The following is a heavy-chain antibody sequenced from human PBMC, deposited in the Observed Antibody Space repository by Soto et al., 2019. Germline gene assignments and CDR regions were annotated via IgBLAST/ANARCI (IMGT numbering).Heavy chain of an antibody. V-gene: IGHV1-69*13. CDR1: GGTFSSYA. D-gene: IGHD3-10*01. Sequence: SVKVSCKASGGTFSSYAMSWVRQAPRQGLEWMGGIIPIFGTANYAQKFQGRVTITADESTSTAYMELSSLRSEDTAVYYCARDRIKFYYGSGSSISSEGPWFDPWGQGTLVTVSS. CDR3: ARDRIKFYYGSGSSISSEGPWFDP. J-gene: IGHJ5*02. CDR2: IIPIFGTA.